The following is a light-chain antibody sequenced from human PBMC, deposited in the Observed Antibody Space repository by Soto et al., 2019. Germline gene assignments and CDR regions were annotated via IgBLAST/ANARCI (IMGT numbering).Light chain of an antibody. CDR2: DND. J-gene: IGLJ2*01. V-gene: IGLV1-51*01. Sequence: QSVLTQPPSVSAAPGQKVTISCSGTSSNIGRNYVAWYQQLPRTAPKLLIYDNDKRPSGIPDRFSGSKSGTSATLAITGLQTGDEADYYCGTWDSSLSDAVVFGEGTKLTVL. CDR3: GTWDSSLSDAVV. CDR1: SSNIGRNY.